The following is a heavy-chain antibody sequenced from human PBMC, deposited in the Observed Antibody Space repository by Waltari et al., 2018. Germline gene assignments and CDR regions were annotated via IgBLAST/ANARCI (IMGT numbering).Heavy chain of an antibody. CDR1: GFTFSSYG. Sequence: QVQLVESGGGVVQPGRSLRLSCAASGFTFSSYGMHWVRQAPGKGVEGVAVISYDGSNKYYADSGKGRFTISRDNSKNTLYLQMNSLRAEDTAVYYCAKDANYGDQGLHGYWGQGTLVTVSS. CDR3: AKDANYGDQGLHGY. D-gene: IGHD4-17*01. CDR2: ISYDGSNK. J-gene: IGHJ4*02. V-gene: IGHV3-30*18.